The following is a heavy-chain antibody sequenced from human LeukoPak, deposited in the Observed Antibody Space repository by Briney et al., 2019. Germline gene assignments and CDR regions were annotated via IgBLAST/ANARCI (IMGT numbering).Heavy chain of an antibody. J-gene: IGHJ5*02. CDR2: FDSEEGET. Sequence: ASVKVSCKVSGSSLIELSMHWVRQAPGQGLEWMGGFDSEEGETIYAKKFQGRVTMTEDTSTDTAYMELSSLTSEDTAVYFCAPERYDSRGVSWFDPWGQGTLVTVSS. CDR1: GSSLIELS. V-gene: IGHV1-24*01. CDR3: APERYDSRGVSWFDP. D-gene: IGHD3-16*01.